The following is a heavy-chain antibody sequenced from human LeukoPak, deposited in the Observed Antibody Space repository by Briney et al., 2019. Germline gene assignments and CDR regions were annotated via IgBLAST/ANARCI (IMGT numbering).Heavy chain of an antibody. CDR3: ARGGPFCSGGSCSDS. CDR1: GGSISDNF. D-gene: IGHD2-15*01. J-gene: IGHJ4*02. CDR2: VYYTGSA. V-gene: IGHV4-59*08. Sequence: SETLSLTCTVSGGSISDNFRNWIRQPPGKGLEWIGYVYYTGSANYNPSLKSRVTISVDTSKNQFSLNLNSVTAADTAVYYCARGGPFCSGGSCSDSWGQGTLVTVSS.